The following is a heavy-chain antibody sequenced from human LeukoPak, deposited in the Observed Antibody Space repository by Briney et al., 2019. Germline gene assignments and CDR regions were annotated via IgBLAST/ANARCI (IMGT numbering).Heavy chain of an antibody. CDR2: IYYTGST. CDR3: ARAVRGYFDY. Sequence: SETLSLTCTVSGGSISSYYWSWIRQPPGKGLEWIGYIYYTGSTNYNPSLKSRLAISVDTSKNEFSLKLSSVTAADTAVYYCARAVRGYFDYWGQRTLVTVSS. J-gene: IGHJ4*02. V-gene: IGHV4-59*01. CDR1: GGSISSYY.